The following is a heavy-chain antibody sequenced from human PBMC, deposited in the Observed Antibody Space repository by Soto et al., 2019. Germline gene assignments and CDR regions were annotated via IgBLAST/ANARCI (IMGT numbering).Heavy chain of an antibody. CDR2: ITGNKGLI. J-gene: IGHJ4*02. D-gene: IGHD1-26*01. Sequence: VQLLESGGGLVQPGGSLRLSCAASGFSFSTYAMNWVRQAPGGGLEWVAVITGNKGLIKYADSVKGRFTISRDNSQNVFYLQMTSRRAGDPAVYYCRKDRAPVGLYPFDFWGQGTLVTVSS. CDR3: RKDRAPVGLYPFDF. CDR1: GFSFSTYA. V-gene: IGHV3-23*01.